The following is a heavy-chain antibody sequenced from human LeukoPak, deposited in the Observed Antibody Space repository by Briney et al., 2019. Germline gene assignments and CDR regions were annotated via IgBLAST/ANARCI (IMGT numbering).Heavy chain of an antibody. V-gene: IGHV4-59*08. CDR2: IYYSGST. CDR1: GGSISSYY. J-gene: IGHJ6*02. Sequence: PSETLSLTCTVSGGSISSYYWSWIRQPPGKGLEWIGYIYYSGSTNYNPSLKSRVTISVDTSKNQFSLKLSSVTAADTAVYYCARRNRWDYGDYYGMDVWGQGTTVTVSS. CDR3: ARRNRWDYGDYYGMDV. D-gene: IGHD4-17*01.